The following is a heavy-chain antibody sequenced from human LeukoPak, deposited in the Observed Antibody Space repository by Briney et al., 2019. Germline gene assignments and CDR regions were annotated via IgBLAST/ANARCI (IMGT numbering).Heavy chain of an antibody. J-gene: IGHJ4*02. CDR1: GGSISSYY. Sequence: SETLSLTCTVSGGSISSYYWSWIRQPAGKGLEWIGRIYTSGSTNYNPSLKSRVTMSVDTSKTQFSLKLSSVTAADTAVYYCARAPYCSGGSCYPFDYWGQGTLVTVSS. V-gene: IGHV4-4*07. CDR3: ARAPYCSGGSCYPFDY. CDR2: IYTSGST. D-gene: IGHD2-15*01.